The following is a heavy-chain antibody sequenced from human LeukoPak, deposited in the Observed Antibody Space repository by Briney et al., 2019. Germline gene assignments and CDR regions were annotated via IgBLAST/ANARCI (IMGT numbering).Heavy chain of an antibody. J-gene: IGHJ4*02. CDR1: GFTFSSYS. CDR3: ARDGHYYDSSGYLDY. V-gene: IGHV3-21*01. Sequence: GGSLRLSCAASGFTFSSYSMNWVRQAPGKGLEWVSSIRSSSSYIYYADSVKGRFTISRDNAKNSLYLQMNSLRAEDTAGYYCARDGHYYDSSGYLDYWGQGTLVTVSS. CDR2: IRSSSSYI. D-gene: IGHD3-22*01.